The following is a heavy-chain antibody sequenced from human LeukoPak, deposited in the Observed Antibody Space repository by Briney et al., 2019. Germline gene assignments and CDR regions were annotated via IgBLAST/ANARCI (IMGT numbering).Heavy chain of an antibody. Sequence: GGSLRLSCAASGFTFSSYAMSWVRQAPGKGLEWVSSISGSGGSTYYADSVKGRFTISRDNSKNTLYLQMNSLRAEDTAVYYCAKDSRNWGYYSYWGQGTLVTVSS. CDR3: AKDSRNWGYYSY. J-gene: IGHJ4*02. CDR2: ISGSGGST. CDR1: GFTFSSYA. D-gene: IGHD7-27*01. V-gene: IGHV3-23*01.